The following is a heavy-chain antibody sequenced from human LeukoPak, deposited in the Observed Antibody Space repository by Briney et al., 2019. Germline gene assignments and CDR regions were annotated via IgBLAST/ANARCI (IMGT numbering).Heavy chain of an antibody. CDR2: IKQDGSEK. V-gene: IGHV3-7*01. CDR1: GFTFSSYG. CDR3: AKYSSYYYYGMDV. D-gene: IGHD2/OR15-2a*01. J-gene: IGHJ6*02. Sequence: PGGSPRLSCAASGFTFSSYGMHWVRQAPGKGLEWVANIKQDGSEKYYVDSVKGRFTISRDNAKNSLYLQMNSLRAEDTAVYYCAKYSSYYYYGMDVWGQGTTVTVSS.